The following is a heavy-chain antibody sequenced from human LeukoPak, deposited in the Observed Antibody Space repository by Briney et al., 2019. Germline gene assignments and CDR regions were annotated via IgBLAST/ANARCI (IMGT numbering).Heavy chain of an antibody. CDR3: ARAWQRYFDY. V-gene: IGHV3-66*02. Sequence: GASLRHSRAAAGFTVSSNYMSWVRPAPGKGLEWVSVIYSGGSTYYADSVKGRFTISRDNSKNTLYLQMNSLRAEDTAVYYCARAWQRYFDYWGQGTLVTVSS. J-gene: IGHJ4*02. CDR2: IYSGGST. D-gene: IGHD5-24*01. CDR1: GFTVSSNY.